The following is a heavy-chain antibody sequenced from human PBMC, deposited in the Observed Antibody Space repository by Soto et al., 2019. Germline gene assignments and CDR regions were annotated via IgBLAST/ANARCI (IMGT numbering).Heavy chain of an antibody. CDR3: AHRRYYHNSSGFYAYDV. CDR1: GFSVSTFGVG. V-gene: IGHV2-5*01. J-gene: IGHJ3*01. D-gene: IGHD3-22*01. Sequence: QITLKESGPTLVKRTQTLTLTCTFSGFSVSTFGVGVGWIRQPPGKALEWLELIYWNDDKHFGPSLKSRLTITKDTSKNQVVLTMTNMDPVDTATYFCAHRRYYHNSSGFYAYDVWGQGTMVTVSS. CDR2: IYWNDDK.